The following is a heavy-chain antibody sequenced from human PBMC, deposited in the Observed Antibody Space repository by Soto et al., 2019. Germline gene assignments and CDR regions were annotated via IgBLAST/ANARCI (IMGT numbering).Heavy chain of an antibody. V-gene: IGHV3-30*03. CDR2: ISYDGSNK. D-gene: IGHD1-26*01. Sequence: QVQLVESGGGVVQPGRSLRLSCAASGFTFSSYGMHWVRQAPGKGLEWVAVISYDGSNKYYADSVKGRFTISRDNSKNTLYLQMNSLRAEDTAVYYCALVHSWSYRGPHNNWFDPWGQGTLVTVSS. J-gene: IGHJ5*02. CDR1: GFTFSSYG. CDR3: ALVHSWSYRGPHNNWFDP.